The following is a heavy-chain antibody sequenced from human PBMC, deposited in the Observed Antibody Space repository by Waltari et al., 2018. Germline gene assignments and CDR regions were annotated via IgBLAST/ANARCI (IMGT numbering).Heavy chain of an antibody. D-gene: IGHD2-15*01. J-gene: IGHJ4*02. CDR3: ARDRGRGLYLDS. CDR1: GDSMSTTDC. Sequence: QLQLQQSGPGLVKPSGTLSLTCTVYGDSMSTTDCWSWVRQSPGKGLEWIGQVRGAGRSNYSPSFASRVTVSLHTSTNQISLKMTSATGADTAVYFCARDRGRGLYLDSWGQGILVTVSP. V-gene: IGHV4-4*02. CDR2: VRGAGRS.